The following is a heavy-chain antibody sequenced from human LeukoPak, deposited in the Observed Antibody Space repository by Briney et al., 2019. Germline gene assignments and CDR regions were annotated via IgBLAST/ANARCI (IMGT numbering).Heavy chain of an antibody. J-gene: IGHJ4*02. V-gene: IGHV1-2*02. Sequence: ASVKVSCKSSGYTFTGYYIHWVRQAPGQGLELMGWINFHSGGTNHAQKFQVSVTMTRDPSISTAYMELTSLISDDTAVYYCARGDTYGVDYWGQGTLVTVSS. D-gene: IGHD1-26*01. CDR1: GYTFTGYY. CDR2: INFHSGGT. CDR3: ARGDTYGVDY.